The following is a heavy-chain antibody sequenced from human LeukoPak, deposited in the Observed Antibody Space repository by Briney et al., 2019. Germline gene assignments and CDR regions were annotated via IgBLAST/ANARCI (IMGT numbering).Heavy chain of an antibody. J-gene: IGHJ5*02. Sequence: SETLSLTCTVSGGSISSYYWSWIRQPPGKGLEWIGYIYYSGSTTYNPSPKNRVTISVDTSKNQFSLKLSSVTAADTAVYYCARPGPYYDSSLFDPWGQRTLVTVSS. CDR1: GGSISSYY. V-gene: IGHV4-59*08. D-gene: IGHD3-22*01. CDR3: ARPGPYYDSSLFDP. CDR2: IYYSGST.